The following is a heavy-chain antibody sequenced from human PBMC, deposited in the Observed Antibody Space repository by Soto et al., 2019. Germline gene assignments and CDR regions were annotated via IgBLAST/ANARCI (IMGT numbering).Heavy chain of an antibody. Sequence: PGGSLRLSCAASVFAFSSYSMNWVRQAPGKGLEWVSYISSSSSTIYYADSVKGRFTISRDNAKNSLYLQMNSLRDEDTAVYYCARFRGYSYGYEPPYFDYWGQGTLVTVSS. CDR1: VFAFSSYS. D-gene: IGHD5-18*01. V-gene: IGHV3-48*02. J-gene: IGHJ4*02. CDR2: ISSSSSTI. CDR3: ARFRGYSYGYEPPYFDY.